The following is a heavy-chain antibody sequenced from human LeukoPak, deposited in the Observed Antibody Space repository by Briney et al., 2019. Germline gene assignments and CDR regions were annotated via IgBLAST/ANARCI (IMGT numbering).Heavy chain of an antibody. J-gene: IGHJ4*02. CDR1: GFTFSSYS. D-gene: IGHD3-22*01. V-gene: IGHV3-21*01. CDR2: ISSSSSYI. CDR3: ARDRYYYDSRDYYYFDY. Sequence: GGSLRLSCAASGFTFSSYSMNWVRQAPGKGLEWVSSISSSSSYIYYADSVKGRFTISRDNAKNSLYLQMNSLRAEDTAVYYCARDRYYYDSRDYYYFDYWGQGTLVTVSS.